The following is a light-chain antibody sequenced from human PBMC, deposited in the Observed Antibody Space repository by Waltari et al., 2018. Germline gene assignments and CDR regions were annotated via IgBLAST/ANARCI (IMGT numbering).Light chain of an antibody. J-gene: IGKJ4*01. CDR3: QQSYSLPLT. CDR2: SAV. V-gene: IGKV1-39*01. CDR1: RTISND. Sequence: DIQMTQSPSSLSASLEDRVTITCRASRTISNDLNWYQQKPGKAPKLLISSAVTLQSGVPSRFSGGGSGTDFTLTISSLQPEDFATYYCQQSYSLPLTFGGGTKVEMK.